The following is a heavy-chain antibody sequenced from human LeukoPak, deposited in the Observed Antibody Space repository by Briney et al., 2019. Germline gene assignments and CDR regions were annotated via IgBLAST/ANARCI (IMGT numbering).Heavy chain of an antibody. D-gene: IGHD3-16*01. CDR3: AQPRGIVEGCREYFQH. CDR2: VRSDGSNK. V-gene: IGHV3-30*02. J-gene: IGHJ1*01. Sequence: PGGSLRLSCPASGFTFSRYGMHVFRQAPGKGLEWVAFVRSDGSNKYYADSVKGRFTISRDNSKNTLYLQMHSVRAEDTAVYYCAQPRGIVEGCREYFQHWGQGTLVTVSS. CDR1: GFTFSRYG.